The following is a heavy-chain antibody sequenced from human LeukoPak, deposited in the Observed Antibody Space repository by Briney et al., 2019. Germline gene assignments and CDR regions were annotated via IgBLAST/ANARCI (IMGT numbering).Heavy chain of an antibody. V-gene: IGHV1-18*01. CDR2: ISAYNGNT. J-gene: IGHJ4*02. CDR1: GYTFTSYG. D-gene: IGHD2-8*01. CDR3: ARGVPRYCTNGVCSLVY. Sequence: ASVKVSCKASGYTFTSYGISWVRQAPGQGLEWMGWISAYNGNTNYAQKLQGRVTMTTDTSTSTAYMELRSLRSDDTAVYYCARGVPRYCTNGVCSLVYWGQGTLVTVSS.